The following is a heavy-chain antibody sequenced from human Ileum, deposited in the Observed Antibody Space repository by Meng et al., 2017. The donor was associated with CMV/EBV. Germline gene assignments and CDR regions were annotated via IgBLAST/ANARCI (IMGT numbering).Heavy chain of an antibody. CDR3: DASDY. CDR2: ITGSGGRT. V-gene: IGHV3-23*01. D-gene: IGHD6-6*01. CDR1: GFTFSNYD. J-gene: IGHJ4*02. Sequence: GGPLRLSCASSGFTFSNYDMSWARQAPGKGLEWVSTITGSGGRTHYADSVKGRFTISRDNSKNTLYLQMNSLRAEDTAVYYCDASDYWGQGAQVTVSS.